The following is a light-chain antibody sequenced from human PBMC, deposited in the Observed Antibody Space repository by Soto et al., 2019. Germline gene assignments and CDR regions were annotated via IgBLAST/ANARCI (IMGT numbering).Light chain of an antibody. CDR2: DVS. V-gene: IGLV2-14*01. CDR1: SSDVGGYNY. CDR3: SSYTSSSTSRV. Sequence: QSALTQPASVSGSPGQSITISCTGTSSDVGGYNYVSWYQQHPGKAPKLMIYDVSNRPSGVSNRFSGSKSGNPASLTISGLQAEDEADYYCSSYTSSSTSRVFGGGTKVTVL. J-gene: IGLJ2*01.